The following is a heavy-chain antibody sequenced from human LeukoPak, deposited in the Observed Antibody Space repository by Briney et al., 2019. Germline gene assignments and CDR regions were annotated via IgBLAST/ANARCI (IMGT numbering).Heavy chain of an antibody. J-gene: IGHJ4*02. CDR2: IYYSGST. D-gene: IGHD3-10*01. Sequence: SETLSLTCTVSGGSISSSSYYWGWIRQPPGKGLEWIGYIYYSGSTNYNPSLKSRVTISVDTSKNQFSLKLSSVTAADTAVYYCAGDQGGGLLWFGEPLFDYWGQGTLVTVSS. V-gene: IGHV4-61*05. CDR1: GGSISSSSYY. CDR3: AGDQGGGLLWFGEPLFDY.